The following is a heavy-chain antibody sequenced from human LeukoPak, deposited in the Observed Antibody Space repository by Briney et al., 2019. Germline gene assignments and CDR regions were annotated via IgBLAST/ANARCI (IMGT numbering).Heavy chain of an antibody. CDR3: ARGGHSSSWSGPPDY. CDR1: GFTFSSYG. V-gene: IGHV3-33*01. J-gene: IGHJ4*02. CDR2: IWYDGSNK. D-gene: IGHD6-13*01. Sequence: GGSLRLSCAASGFTFSSYGMHWVRQAPGKGLEWVAVIWYDGSNKYYADSVKGRFTISRDNSKNTLYLQMNSLRAEDTAVYYCARGGHSSSWSGPPDYWGQGTLVTVSS.